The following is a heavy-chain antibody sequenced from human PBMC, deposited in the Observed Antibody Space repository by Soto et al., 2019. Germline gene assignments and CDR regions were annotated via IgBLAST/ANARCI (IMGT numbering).Heavy chain of an antibody. J-gene: IGHJ4*02. D-gene: IGHD6-19*01. Sequence: GASVKVSCKASGYTFTIYAMHWVRQAPGQRLEWMGWINAGNGNTKYSQKLQGRVTITRDTSASTAYMELSSLRSEDTAVYYCARAVAVPADFDYWGQGTLVTV. CDR3: ARAVAVPADFDY. CDR1: GYTFTIYA. V-gene: IGHV1-3*01. CDR2: INAGNGNT.